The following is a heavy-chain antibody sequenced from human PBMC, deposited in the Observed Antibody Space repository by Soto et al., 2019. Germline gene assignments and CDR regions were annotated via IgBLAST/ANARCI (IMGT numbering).Heavy chain of an antibody. CDR2: IGTAGDT. CDR1: GFTFSSYD. D-gene: IGHD1-1*01. V-gene: IGHV3-13*01. J-gene: IGHJ6*02. Sequence: EVQLVESGGGLVQPGGSLRLSCAASGFTFSSYDMHWVRQATGKGLEWVSAIGTAGDTYYPGSVKGRFTISRENAKNSLYLQMNSLSAEDTAVYYCARGAPQNVVEGYYGMDVWGQGTTVTVSS. CDR3: ARGAPQNVVEGYYGMDV.